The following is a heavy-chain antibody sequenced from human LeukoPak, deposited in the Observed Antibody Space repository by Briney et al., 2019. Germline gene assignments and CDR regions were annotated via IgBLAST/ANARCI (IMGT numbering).Heavy chain of an antibody. Sequence: GGSLRLSCEASGFTFSSYGMHWVRQAPGKGLEWVAFIRYDGSNKYYADFVKGRFTISRDNSKNTLYLQMNSLRAEDTAVDYCAKEVGYCSSTSCSGLDYWGQGTLVTVSS. D-gene: IGHD2-2*01. CDR1: GFTFSSYG. V-gene: IGHV3-30*02. CDR2: IRYDGSNK. CDR3: AKEVGYCSSTSCSGLDY. J-gene: IGHJ4*02.